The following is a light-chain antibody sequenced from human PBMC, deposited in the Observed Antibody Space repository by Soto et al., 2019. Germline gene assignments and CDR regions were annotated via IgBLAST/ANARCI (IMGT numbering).Light chain of an antibody. V-gene: IGKV3-15*01. CDR3: QQYNNWPSL. CDR2: GAS. J-gene: IGKJ3*01. Sequence: EIVMTQSPATLSMSPGERATLSCRASQSVSSNLAWYQQKPGQAPRLLIYGASTRATGIPARFSGSGSRTEFTLTISNLQSEDFAVYYCQQYNNWPSLFGPGTKVDIK. CDR1: QSVSSN.